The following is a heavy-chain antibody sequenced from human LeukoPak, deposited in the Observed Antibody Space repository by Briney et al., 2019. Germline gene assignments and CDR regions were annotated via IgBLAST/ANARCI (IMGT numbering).Heavy chain of an antibody. CDR2: ISGTGDSI. CDR3: AREATTYYNWFDP. CDR1: GFTFNNYA. Sequence: GGSLRLSCAASGFTFNNYAMSWVRQAPGKGLEWVSVISGTGDSIYYADSVKGRFTISRDNSKNTLYLQVNSLRAEDTAVYYCAREATTYYNWFDPWGQGTLVTVSS. V-gene: IGHV3-23*01. J-gene: IGHJ5*02. D-gene: IGHD5-24*01.